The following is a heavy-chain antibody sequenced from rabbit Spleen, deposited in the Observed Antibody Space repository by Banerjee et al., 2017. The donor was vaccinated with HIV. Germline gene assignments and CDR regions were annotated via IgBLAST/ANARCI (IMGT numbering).Heavy chain of an antibody. D-gene: IGHD1-1*01. J-gene: IGHJ6*01. Sequence: EESGGGLVKPEGSLTLTCTASGFSFSSSYWICWVRQAPGKGLEWIACIGAGSSGFTYFASWAKGRFTISKTLSTTVTLQMTSLTAADTATYFCARDTSSSFSSYGMDLWGPGTLVTVS. CDR1: GFSFSSSYW. V-gene: IGHV1S45*01. CDR2: IGAGSSGFT. CDR3: ARDTSSSFSSYGMDL.